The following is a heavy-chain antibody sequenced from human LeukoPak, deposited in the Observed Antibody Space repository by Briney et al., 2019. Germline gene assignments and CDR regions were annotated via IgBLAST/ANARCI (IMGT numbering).Heavy chain of an antibody. Sequence: GESLKISCKGSGYSFTSYWIGWVRQMPGKGLEWMGIIYPGDSDTRYSPSFQGQVTISADKSISIAYLQWSSLKASDTAMYYCARIAAAGDAVDAFDIWGQGTMVTVSS. V-gene: IGHV5-51*01. CDR1: GYSFTSYW. CDR3: ARIAAAGDAVDAFDI. D-gene: IGHD6-13*01. CDR2: IYPGDSDT. J-gene: IGHJ3*02.